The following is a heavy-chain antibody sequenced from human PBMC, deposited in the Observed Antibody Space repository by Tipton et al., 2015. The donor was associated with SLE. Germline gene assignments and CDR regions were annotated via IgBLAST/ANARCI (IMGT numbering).Heavy chain of an antibody. Sequence: TLSLTCTVSGGSIRSYDYKWTWIRQPPGKGLEWLGYIYESGKTYYNPSLQSRLTISVDTSKNQSSLKLMSVTAADTAVYHCVRDRKDYSDFGALDIWGQGTMVSVSS. CDR3: VRDRKDYSDFGALDI. V-gene: IGHV4-30-4*01. CDR1: GGSIRSYDYK. J-gene: IGHJ3*02. CDR2: IYESGKT. D-gene: IGHD4-11*01.